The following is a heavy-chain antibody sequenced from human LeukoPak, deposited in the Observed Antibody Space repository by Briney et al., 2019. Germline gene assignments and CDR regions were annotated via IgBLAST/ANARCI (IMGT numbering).Heavy chain of an antibody. V-gene: IGHV1-69*05. Sequence: GSSVKVSCKASGGTFSSYAIGWVRQAPGQGLEWMGGIIPIFGTANYAQKFQGRVTITTDESTSTAYMELSSLRSEDTAVYYCARGAAVAGTLDYWGQGTLVTVSS. D-gene: IGHD6-19*01. CDR2: IIPIFGTA. J-gene: IGHJ4*02. CDR1: GGTFSSYA. CDR3: ARGAAVAGTLDY.